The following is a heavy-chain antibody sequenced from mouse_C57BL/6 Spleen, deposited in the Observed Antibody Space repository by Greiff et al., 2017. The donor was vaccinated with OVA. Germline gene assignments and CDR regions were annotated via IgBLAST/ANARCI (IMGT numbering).Heavy chain of an antibody. CDR3: ARRYGSSFPMDY. CDR2: ISSGSSTI. CDR1: GFTFSDYG. D-gene: IGHD1-1*01. V-gene: IGHV5-17*01. J-gene: IGHJ4*01. Sequence: EVMLVESGGGLVKPGGSLKLSCAASGFTFSDYGMHWVRQAPEKGLEWVAYISSGSSTIYYADTVKGRFTISRDNAKNTLFLHMTSLRSEDTAMYYCARRYGSSFPMDYWGQGTSVTVSS.